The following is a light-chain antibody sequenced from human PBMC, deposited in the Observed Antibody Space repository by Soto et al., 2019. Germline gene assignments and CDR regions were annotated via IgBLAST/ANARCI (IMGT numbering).Light chain of an antibody. J-gene: IGLJ3*02. Sequence: QSVLTQPPSVPGAPGQRVTISCTGGASNIGANYDVHWYQQLPGTAPKLLIYGTSNRPSGVPDRFSGSKSGTSASLAITGLQAEDEAHYFCQSYDFTLGAFWVFGGGTKLTVL. CDR3: QSYDFTLGAFWV. V-gene: IGLV1-40*01. CDR2: GTS. CDR1: ASNIGANYD.